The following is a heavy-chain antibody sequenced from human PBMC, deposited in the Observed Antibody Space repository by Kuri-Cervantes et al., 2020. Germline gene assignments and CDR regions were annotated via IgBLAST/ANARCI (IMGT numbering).Heavy chain of an antibody. CDR3: ARGGAKGFKGLDY. D-gene: IGHD3-10*01. J-gene: IGHJ4*02. CDR2: INSDGSSK. Sequence: GGSRRLACAAAGFTLSSYWMQWVRQAPGKGLVWVSRINSDGSSKSYADSVKGRFTISRDNAKNTVCLQMNSLRAEDTAVYYCARGGAKGFKGLDYWGQGTLVTVSS. V-gene: IGHV3-74*01. CDR1: GFTLSSYW.